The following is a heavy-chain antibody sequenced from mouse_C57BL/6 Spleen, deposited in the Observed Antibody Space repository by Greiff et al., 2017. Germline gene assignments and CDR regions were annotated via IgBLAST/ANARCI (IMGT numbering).Heavy chain of an antibody. CDR1: GYTFTSYW. CDR2: IDPSDSYT. J-gene: IGHJ1*03. V-gene: IGHV1-69*01. D-gene: IGHD2-4*01. CDR3: ARRDYDSSYFDV. Sequence: QVQLQQPGAELVMPGASVKLSCKASGYTFTSYWMHWVKQRPGQGLEWIGEIDPSDSYTNYNQKFKGKSTLTVDKSSSTAYMQLSSLTSEDSAVYYCARRDYDSSYFDVWGTGTTVTVSS.